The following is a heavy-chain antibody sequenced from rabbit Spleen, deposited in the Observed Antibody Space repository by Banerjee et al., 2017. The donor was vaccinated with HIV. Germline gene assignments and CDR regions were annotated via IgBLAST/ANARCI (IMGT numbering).Heavy chain of an antibody. CDR1: GFSFSSRYY. Sequence: QSLEESGGDLVKPGASLTLTCTASGFSFSSRYYMCWVRQAPGKGLEWIACIYSGSSGDTYYASWAKGRITISKTSSTTVTLQMTSLTAADTATYFCARETSSGWGIVSFYFSLWGPRHPGHRL. V-gene: IGHV1S40*01. D-gene: IGHD4-1*01. CDR2: IYSGSSGDT. J-gene: IGHJ4*01. CDR3: ARETSSGWGIVSFYFSL.